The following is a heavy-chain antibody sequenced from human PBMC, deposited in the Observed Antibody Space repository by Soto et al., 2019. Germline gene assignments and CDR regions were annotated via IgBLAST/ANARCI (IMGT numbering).Heavy chain of an antibody. J-gene: IGHJ4*02. CDR1: GCTVSSDY. V-gene: IGHV3-66*01. CDR2: IYSGGDT. Sequence: GGSLRLSCAASGCTVSSDYMSGVRQAPGKGLEWVSAIYSGGDTHYADSVKGRFTISRDNSKNTLYLQMNSLRAADTAVYYCARAFIGVAGYFDYWGQGTLVTVSS. D-gene: IGHD6-19*01. CDR3: ARAFIGVAGYFDY.